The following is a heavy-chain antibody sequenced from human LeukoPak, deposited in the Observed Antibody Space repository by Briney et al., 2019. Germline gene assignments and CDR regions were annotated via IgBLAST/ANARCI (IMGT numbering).Heavy chain of an antibody. V-gene: IGHV1-69*13. Sequence: ASVKVSCKASGGTFSSYAISWLGRAPGQGLDWMGGIIPIFGTANYAQKFQGRVTITADESTSTAYMELSSLRSDDTAVYYCARVGVDNWFDPWGQGTLVTVSS. J-gene: IGHJ5*02. CDR1: GGTFSSYA. CDR2: IIPIFGTA. CDR3: ARVGVDNWFDP. D-gene: IGHD3-16*01.